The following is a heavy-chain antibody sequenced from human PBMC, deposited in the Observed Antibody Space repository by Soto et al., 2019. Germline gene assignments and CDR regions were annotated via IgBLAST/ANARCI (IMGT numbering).Heavy chain of an antibody. CDR3: ARYGYSSAWYTAFDS. Sequence: SETLSLTCTVSGDSISGYYWNWIRQPAGKGLEWTGRIYASGSTISNRSLRSRVALSVDTSKNQFSLNLNSVTAADTAMYYCARYGYSSAWYTAFDSWSQGILVTVSS. J-gene: IGHJ4*02. CDR1: GDSISGYY. CDR2: IYASGST. D-gene: IGHD6-19*01. V-gene: IGHV4-4*07.